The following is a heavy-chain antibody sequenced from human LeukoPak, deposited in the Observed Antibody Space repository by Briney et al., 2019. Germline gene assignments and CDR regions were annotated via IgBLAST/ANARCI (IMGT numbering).Heavy chain of an antibody. D-gene: IGHD6-13*01. CDR2: IYPGDSDT. Sequence: RASPKISCKGSGYSFTSYWIGWVRQMPGKGLEWMGIIYPGDSDTRYSPSFQGQVTISADKSISTVYLQWSSLKASDTAMYYCARRAAGTVEFDYWGQGTLVTVSS. V-gene: IGHV5-51*01. CDR3: ARRAAGTVEFDY. CDR1: GYSFTSYW. J-gene: IGHJ4*02.